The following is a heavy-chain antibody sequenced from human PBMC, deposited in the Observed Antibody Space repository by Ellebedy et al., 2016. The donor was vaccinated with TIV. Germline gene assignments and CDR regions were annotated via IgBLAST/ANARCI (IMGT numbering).Heavy chain of an antibody. CDR2: ISSSSSYI. V-gene: IGHV3-21*01. CDR1: GFTFSSYS. Sequence: GESLKISXAASGFTFSSYSMNWVRQAPGKGLEWVSSISSSSSYIYYADSVKGRFTISRDNAKNSLYLQMYSLRAEDTAVYYCARDLGPWRDYYYYGMDVWGQGTTVTVSS. CDR3: ARDLGPWRDYYYYGMDV. D-gene: IGHD3-16*01. J-gene: IGHJ6*02.